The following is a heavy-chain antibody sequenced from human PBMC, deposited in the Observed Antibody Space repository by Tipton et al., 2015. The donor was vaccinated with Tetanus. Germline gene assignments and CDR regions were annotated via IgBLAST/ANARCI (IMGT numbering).Heavy chain of an antibody. CDR2: IYYSGST. CDR3: ARGVGTYYYYYGMDV. CDR1: GGSISSYY. V-gene: IGHV4-59*01. J-gene: IGHJ6*02. D-gene: IGHD5-12*01. Sequence: TLSLTCTVSGGSISSYYWSWIRQPPGKGLEWIGYIYYSGSTNYNPSLKSRVTISVDSSKNQFSLKLSSVTAADTAVYYCARGVGTYYYYYGMDVWSQGTTVTVSS.